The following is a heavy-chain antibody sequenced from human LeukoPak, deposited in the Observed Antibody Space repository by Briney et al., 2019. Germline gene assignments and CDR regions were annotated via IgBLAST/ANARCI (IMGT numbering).Heavy chain of an antibody. CDR2: IYHSGST. V-gene: IGHV4-4*02. CDR1: GGSISSSNW. D-gene: IGHD2-15*01. Sequence: NPSETLSLTCAVSGGSISSSNWWSWARQPPGKGLEWIGEIYHSGSTNYNPSLKSRVTISVDKSKNQFSLKLSSVTAADTAVYFCARHHDGGPKLRLDFWGLGVLVTVSS. CDR3: ARHHDGGPKLRLDF. J-gene: IGHJ4*02.